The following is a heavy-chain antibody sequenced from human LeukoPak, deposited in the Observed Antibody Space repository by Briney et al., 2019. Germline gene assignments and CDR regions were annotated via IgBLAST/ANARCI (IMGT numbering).Heavy chain of an antibody. CDR2: ISGSSGSI. V-gene: IGHV3-48*02. Sequence: GGSLRLSCAASGFTFRTYGMNWVRQAPGKGLEWVSYISGSSGSIYDADSVKGRFTISRDNAKNSLYLRMNSLRDEDTAFYYCARVYCTGGTCYTGLDYWGQGTLVTVSS. CDR3: ARVYCTGGTCYTGLDY. J-gene: IGHJ4*02. D-gene: IGHD2-8*02. CDR1: GFTFRTYG.